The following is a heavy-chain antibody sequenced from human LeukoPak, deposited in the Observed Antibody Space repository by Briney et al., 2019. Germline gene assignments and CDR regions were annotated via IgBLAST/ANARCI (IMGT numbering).Heavy chain of an antibody. CDR3: ARLAVATTSSFDP. Sequence: SETLSLTAAVCGGSFNGYYWRWIRHPPGQGLEWIVEINHGGSTNYNQSLKRRVTISVDTPKNQFSLKLSAVTAANTAVYYFARLAVATTSSFDPWGQGALVTVSS. J-gene: IGHJ5*02. CDR2: INHGGST. CDR1: GGSFNGYY. D-gene: IGHD2-15*01. V-gene: IGHV4-34*01.